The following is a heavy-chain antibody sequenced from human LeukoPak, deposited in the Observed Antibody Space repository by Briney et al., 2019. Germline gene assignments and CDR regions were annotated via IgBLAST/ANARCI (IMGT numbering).Heavy chain of an antibody. D-gene: IGHD3-22*01. V-gene: IGHV4-34*01. CDR2: INHSGST. CDR1: GGSFSGDY. Sequence: SETLSLTCAVYGGSFSGDYWSWIRQPPGKGLEWIGEINHSGSTNYNPSLKSRVTISVDTSKNQFSLKLSSVTAADTAVYYCARHSSGYYYYYYYYMDVWGKGTTVTVSS. J-gene: IGHJ6*03. CDR3: ARHSSGYYYYYYYYMDV.